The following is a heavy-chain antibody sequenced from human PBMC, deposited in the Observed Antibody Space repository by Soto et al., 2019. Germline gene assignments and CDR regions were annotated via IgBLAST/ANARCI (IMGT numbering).Heavy chain of an antibody. CDR3: ARGRAIGYCSGGSCWSYYYYGMDV. J-gene: IGHJ6*02. CDR2: INHSGST. Sequence: SETLSLTCAVYGGSFSGYYWSWIRQSPGKGLEWIGEINHSGSTNYNPSLKSRVTISVDTSKNQFSLKLSSVTAADTAVYYCARGRAIGYCSGGSCWSYYYYGMDVWGQGTTVTVSS. D-gene: IGHD2-15*01. V-gene: IGHV4-34*01. CDR1: GGSFSGYY.